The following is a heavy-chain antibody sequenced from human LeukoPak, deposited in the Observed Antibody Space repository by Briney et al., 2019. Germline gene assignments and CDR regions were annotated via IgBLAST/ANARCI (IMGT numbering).Heavy chain of an antibody. V-gene: IGHV4-4*07. J-gene: IGHJ5*02. Sequence: SETLSLTCTVSGGSISSYYGSWIRQPAGKGLEWIWRIYTSGSTNYNTSLKSRVTMSVDTSKHQFSLKLSSVTAADTAVYYCAREYYGSGSDRWFEPWGQGTLVTVSS. D-gene: IGHD3-10*01. CDR2: IYTSGST. CDR1: GGSISSYY. CDR3: AREYYGSGSDRWFEP.